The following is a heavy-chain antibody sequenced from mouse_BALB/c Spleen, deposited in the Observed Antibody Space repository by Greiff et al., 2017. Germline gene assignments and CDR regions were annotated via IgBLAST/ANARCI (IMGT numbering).Heavy chain of an antibody. D-gene: IGHD2-2*01. CDR2: IHPNSGNT. CDR3: ARWLGPHYYAMDY. V-gene: IGHV1S130*01. Sequence: VQLLQSGSVLVRPGASVKLSCKASGYTFTSSWMHWAKQRPGQGLEWIGEIHPNSGNTNYNEKFKGKATLTVDTSSSTAYVDLSSLTSEDSAVYYCARWLGPHYYAMDYWGQGTSVTVSS. J-gene: IGHJ4*01. CDR1: GYTFTSSW.